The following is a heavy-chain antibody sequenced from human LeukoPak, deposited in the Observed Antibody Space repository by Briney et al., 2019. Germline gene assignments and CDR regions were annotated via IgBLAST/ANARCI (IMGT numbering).Heavy chain of an antibody. J-gene: IGHJ6*03. D-gene: IGHD1-14*01. CDR1: GFTFSSYG. CDR3: AKDPGTPIYYYYYMDV. V-gene: IGHV3-30*18. Sequence: GGSLRLSCAASGFTFSSYGMHWVRQAPGKGLEWVAVISYDGSNKYYADSVKGRFTISRDNSKNTLYLQMNSLRAEDTAVYYCAKDPGTPIYYYYYMDVWGKGTTVTISS. CDR2: ISYDGSNK.